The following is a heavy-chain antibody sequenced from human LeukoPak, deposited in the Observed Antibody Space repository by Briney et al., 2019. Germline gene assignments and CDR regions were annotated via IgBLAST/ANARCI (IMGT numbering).Heavy chain of an antibody. CDR3: ARVVSSGWYRYFDY. CDR2: IGTAGDT. Sequence: GESLRLSCTASEFTFSSYDMHWVRQVTGKGLEWVSAIGTAGDTYYPGSVKGRFTISRENAKNSLYLQMNSLRAGDTAVYYCARVVSSGWYRYFDYWGQGTLVTVSS. CDR1: EFTFSSYD. D-gene: IGHD6-19*01. J-gene: IGHJ4*02. V-gene: IGHV3-13*01.